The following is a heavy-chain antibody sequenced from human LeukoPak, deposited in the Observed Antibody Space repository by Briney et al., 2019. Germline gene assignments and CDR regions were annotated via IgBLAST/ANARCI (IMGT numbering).Heavy chain of an antibody. CDR2: IYYSGST. V-gene: IGHV4-59*01. Sequence: SETLSLTCTVSGGSISSYYWSWIRQPPGKGLEWVGYIYYSGSTNYNPSIKSRVTTSVHTSKNQFSLKVRSVTAADTAVYYCARIIDAYNPYFDSWGQGTLVTVSS. D-gene: IGHD5-24*01. CDR3: ARIIDAYNPYFDS. CDR1: GGSISSYY. J-gene: IGHJ4*02.